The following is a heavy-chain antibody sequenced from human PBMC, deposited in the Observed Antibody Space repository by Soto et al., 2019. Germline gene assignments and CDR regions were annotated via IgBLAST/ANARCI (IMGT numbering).Heavy chain of an antibody. CDR2: ISYDGNNK. CDR3: ASTKFLIIVARGNY. D-gene: IGHD3-22*01. V-gene: IGHV3-30-3*01. J-gene: IGHJ4*02. CDR1: GFILRSSA. Sequence: GGSLRLSCAASGFILRSSAMPGVRQGPGKGLGWGAVISYDGNNKSYADSVKGRFTISRDNSKHTLYLQMNNLRPEATAVYYCASTKFLIIVARGNYWGQGT.